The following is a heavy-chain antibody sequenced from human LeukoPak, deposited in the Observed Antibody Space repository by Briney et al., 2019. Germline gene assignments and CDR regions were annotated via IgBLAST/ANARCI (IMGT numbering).Heavy chain of an antibody. CDR1: GFTFSNSW. CDR3: ARGCTSSSCYDY. V-gene: IGHV3-7*04. Sequence: GESLRLSCAASGFTFSNSWMTWVRQAPGKGLEWVANRNEDGNKKYYVDSVKGRFTISRDNSKNSLYLQMNSLRVEDTAVYYCARGCTSSSCYDYWGQGTLVTVSS. D-gene: IGHD2-2*01. CDR2: RNEDGNKK. J-gene: IGHJ4*02.